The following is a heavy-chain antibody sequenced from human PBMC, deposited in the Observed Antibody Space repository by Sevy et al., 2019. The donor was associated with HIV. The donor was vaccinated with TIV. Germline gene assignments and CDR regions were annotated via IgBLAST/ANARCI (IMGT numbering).Heavy chain of an antibody. CDR1: GFTFSPYW. CDR2: IRPDGSDK. Sequence: GGSLRLSCAASGFTFSPYWMTWVRQAPGKELEWVANIRPDGSDKYCVDSVKGRFTISRDNAKNSLYLQMNSLRADDTAMYYCARGVGLDCWGQGALVTVSS. CDR3: ARGVGLDC. J-gene: IGHJ4*02. D-gene: IGHD1-26*01. V-gene: IGHV3-7*01.